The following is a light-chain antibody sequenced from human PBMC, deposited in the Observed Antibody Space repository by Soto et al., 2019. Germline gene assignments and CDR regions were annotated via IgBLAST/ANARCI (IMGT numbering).Light chain of an antibody. CDR1: QSVSSY. J-gene: IGKJ1*01. Sequence: EIVLTQSPAILSMSPGERATLSCRASQSVSSYFAWYQQKPGQAPRLLIYDASNRATGVPARFSGSGSGTDFTLTISSLEPEDFAVYYCQQRRDLPVTFGQGTKMEIK. CDR3: QQRRDLPVT. V-gene: IGKV3-11*01. CDR2: DAS.